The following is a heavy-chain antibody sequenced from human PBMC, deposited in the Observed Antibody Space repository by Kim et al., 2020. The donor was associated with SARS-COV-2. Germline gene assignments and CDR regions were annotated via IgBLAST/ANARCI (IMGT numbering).Heavy chain of an antibody. V-gene: IGHV3-23*01. J-gene: IGHJ4*02. Sequence: GGSLRLSCAASGFTFSSYAMSWVRQAPGKGLEWVSAISGSGGSTYYADSVKGRFTISRDNSKNTLYLQMNSLRAEDTAVYYCAKRYSEWLLFPVGVVDYWGQGTLVTVSS. CDR1: GFTFSSYA. CDR3: AKRYSEWLLFPVGVVDY. CDR2: ISGSGGST. D-gene: IGHD3-3*01.